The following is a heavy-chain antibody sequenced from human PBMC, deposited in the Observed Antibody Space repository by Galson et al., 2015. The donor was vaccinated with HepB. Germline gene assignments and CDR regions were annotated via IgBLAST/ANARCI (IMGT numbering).Heavy chain of an antibody. CDR3: ARGGRKDIVVV. CDR2: INHSGST. J-gene: IGHJ4*02. Sequence: LSLTCAVYGGSFSGYYWSWIRQPPGKGLEWIGEINHSGSTNYNPSLKSRVTISVDTPKNQFSLKLSSVTAADTAVYYCARGGRKDIVVVWGQGTLVTVSS. V-gene: IGHV4-34*01. CDR1: GGSFSGYY. D-gene: IGHD2-2*01.